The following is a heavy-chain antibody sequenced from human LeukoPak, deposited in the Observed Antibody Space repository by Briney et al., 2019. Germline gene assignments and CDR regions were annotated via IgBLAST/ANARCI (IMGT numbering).Heavy chain of an antibody. CDR3: ARSQRFAGMDV. D-gene: IGHD5-24*01. CDR1: GFTFSSYW. J-gene: IGHJ6*02. Sequence: GGSLRLSCATSGFTFSSYWMHWVRQAPGKGLVWVSVIYSGGSTYYADSVKGRFTISRDNSKNTLYLQMNSLGAEDTAVYYCARSQRFAGMDVWGQGTTVTVSS. CDR2: IYSGGST. V-gene: IGHV3-66*01.